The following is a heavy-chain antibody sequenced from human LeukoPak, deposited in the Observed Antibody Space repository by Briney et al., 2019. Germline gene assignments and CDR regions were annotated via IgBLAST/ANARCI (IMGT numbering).Heavy chain of an antibody. CDR3: ARRSRTNGPDY. CDR1: GYSFTSYW. V-gene: IGHV5-51*01. J-gene: IGHJ4*02. CDR2: IYPGDSDT. Sequence: GESLKISCKGSGYSFTSYWIGRVRQMPANPLEWMGIIYPGDSDTRYSPSFQGQVTISADKSISTAYLQWSSLKASDTAMYYCARRSRTNGPDYWGQGTLVTVSS. D-gene: IGHD1-14*01.